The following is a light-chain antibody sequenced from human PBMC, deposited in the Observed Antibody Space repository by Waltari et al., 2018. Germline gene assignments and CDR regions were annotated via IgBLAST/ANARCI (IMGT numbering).Light chain of an antibody. CDR2: DVS. CDR1: SSDVGGYNY. Sequence: QSALTQPRSVSGSPGQSVTISCTGTSSDVGGYNYVSWYQQHPGKAPKLMIYDVSKRRSGVPDRFSGSKSGNTASLTISGRQAEDEADYYCCSYGGTYSWVFGGGTKLTVL. J-gene: IGLJ3*02. CDR3: CSYGGTYSWV. V-gene: IGLV2-11*01.